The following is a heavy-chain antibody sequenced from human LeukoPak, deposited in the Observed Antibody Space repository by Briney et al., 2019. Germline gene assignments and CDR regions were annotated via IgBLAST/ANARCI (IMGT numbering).Heavy chain of an antibody. CDR2: INSGGSST. J-gene: IGHJ4*02. D-gene: IGHD5-24*01. Sequence: PGGSLRLSCAASGFTFSSYWMHWARQAPGKGLVWVSRINSGGSSTNYADSVKGRFTISRDNAENTLYLQMNSLRAEDTAVYYCARGVTMATISPYDYWGQGTLVTVSS. CDR3: ARGVTMATISPYDY. V-gene: IGHV3-74*01. CDR1: GFTFSSYW.